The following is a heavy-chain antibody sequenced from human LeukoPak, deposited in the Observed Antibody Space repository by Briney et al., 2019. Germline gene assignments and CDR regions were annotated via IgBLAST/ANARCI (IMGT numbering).Heavy chain of an antibody. CDR2: VKGDGSFT. CDR3: VRDGDDYIDY. D-gene: IGHD5-24*01. J-gene: IGHJ4*02. Sequence: GGSLRLSCAASGFTFRNYWMHWDRQAPGKGLVWVSRVKGDGSFTDYADSVKGRFTISRDNAKNTLYLQMYSLRAEDTAAYYCVRDGDDYIDYWGQGSLVTVSS. CDR1: GFTFRNYW. V-gene: IGHV3-74*01.